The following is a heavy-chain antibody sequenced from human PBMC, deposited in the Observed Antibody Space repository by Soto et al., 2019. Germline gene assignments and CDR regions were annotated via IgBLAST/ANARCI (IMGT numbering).Heavy chain of an antibody. Sequence: QVHLAEYGGGVVQPGTSLRLSCAASGFPFDRYAIHWVRQAPGKGLEWVAAIWYDGSYTYYGESVKGRFLISRDNSKNTVFLEMNSLRAEDEAVYFCAKGRIAVAAGAFDYWGPGTRVIVSS. J-gene: IGHJ3*01. CDR3: AKGRIAVAAGAFDY. CDR2: IWYDGSYT. CDR1: GFPFDRYA. D-gene: IGHD6-19*01. V-gene: IGHV3-33*03.